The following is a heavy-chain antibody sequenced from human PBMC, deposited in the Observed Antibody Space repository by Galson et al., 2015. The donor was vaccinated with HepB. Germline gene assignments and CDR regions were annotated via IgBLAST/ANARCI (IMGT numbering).Heavy chain of an antibody. CDR3: ARSYHVSGYDYVWGSYRAPFDY. CDR1: GFTFSSYS. Sequence: SLRLSCAASGFTFSSYSMNWVRQAPGKGLEWVSSISSSSSYIYYADSVKGRFTISRDNAKNSLYLQMNSLRAEDTAVYYCARSYHVSGYDYVWGSYRAPFDYWGQGTLVTVSS. D-gene: IGHD3-16*02. V-gene: IGHV3-21*01. J-gene: IGHJ4*02. CDR2: ISSSSSYI.